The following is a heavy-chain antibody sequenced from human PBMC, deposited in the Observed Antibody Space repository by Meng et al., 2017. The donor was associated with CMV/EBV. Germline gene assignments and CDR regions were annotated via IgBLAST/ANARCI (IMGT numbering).Heavy chain of an antibody. CDR3: AKESVGSSWYYYGMDV. V-gene: IGHV3-23*01. CDR1: GFTFSSYA. J-gene: IGHJ6*02. Sequence: GESLKISCAASGFTFSSYAMSWVRQAPGKGLEWVSAISGSGGSTYYADSVKGRFTISRDNSKNTLYLQMNSLRAEDTAVYYCAKESVGSSWYYYGMDVWGQGTTVTVS. D-gene: IGHD6-13*01. CDR2: ISGSGGST.